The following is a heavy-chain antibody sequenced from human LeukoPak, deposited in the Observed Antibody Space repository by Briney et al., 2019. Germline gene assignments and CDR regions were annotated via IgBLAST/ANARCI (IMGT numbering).Heavy chain of an antibody. D-gene: IGHD2-21*02. CDR1: GFTFSNYW. Sequence: GGSLRLSCEGSGFTFSNYWMTWVRQAPENGLEWVANIKPSGSEKHYADSVEGRFTISRDNAKNSLYLQMNSLRAEDTAVYYCARDLDTYVVLTAYDTFDIWGQGTMVTVSS. CDR2: IKPSGSEK. J-gene: IGHJ3*02. CDR3: ARDLDTYVVLTAYDTFDI. V-gene: IGHV3-7*01.